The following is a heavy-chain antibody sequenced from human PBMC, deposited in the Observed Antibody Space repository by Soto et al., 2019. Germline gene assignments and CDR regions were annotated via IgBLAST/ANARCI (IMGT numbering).Heavy chain of an antibody. CDR3: ARGRVDVVVVAATSYYYYMDV. D-gene: IGHD2-15*01. CDR2: INHSGST. J-gene: IGHJ6*03. Sequence: PSETLSLTCAVYGGSFSGYYWSWIRQPPGKGLEWIGEINHSGSTNYNPSLKSRVTISVDTSKNQFSLKLSSVTAADTAVYYCARGRVDVVVVAATSYYYYMDVWGKGTTVTGSS. CDR1: GGSFSGYY. V-gene: IGHV4-34*01.